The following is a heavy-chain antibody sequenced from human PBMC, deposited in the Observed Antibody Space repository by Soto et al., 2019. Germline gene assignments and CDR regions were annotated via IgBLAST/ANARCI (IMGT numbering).Heavy chain of an antibody. V-gene: IGHV4-59*11. D-gene: IGHD2-15*01. Sequence: ETLSLTCTVSGDSISSHYWNWIRQPPGRGLEWIGYIYYSGSTYYNPSLKSRVTISVDTSKNQFSLKLSSVTAADTAVYYCARGRSYCSGGSCYLDGKRWFDPWGQGTLVTVSS. CDR1: GDSISSHY. J-gene: IGHJ5*02. CDR3: ARGRSYCSGGSCYLDGKRWFDP. CDR2: IYYSGST.